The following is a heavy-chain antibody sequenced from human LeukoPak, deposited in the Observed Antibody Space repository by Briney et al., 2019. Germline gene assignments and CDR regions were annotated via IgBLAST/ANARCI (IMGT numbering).Heavy chain of an antibody. D-gene: IGHD4-17*01. CDR1: GYTFTSYY. CDR3: AIGFYGDYDPVGVAWFDP. Sequence: ASVTVSCKASGYTFTSYYMHWVRQAPGQGLEWMGIINPSGGSTSYAQKFQGRVTMTRDTSTSTVYMELSSLRSEDTAVYYCAIGFYGDYDPVGVAWFDPWGQGTLVTVSS. J-gene: IGHJ5*02. V-gene: IGHV1-46*01. CDR2: INPSGGST.